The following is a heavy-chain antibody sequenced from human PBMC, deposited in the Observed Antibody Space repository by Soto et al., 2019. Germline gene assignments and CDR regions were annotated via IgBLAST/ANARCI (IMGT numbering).Heavy chain of an antibody. D-gene: IGHD3-10*01. CDR2: ISGSGGST. Sequence: GGSLRLSCAASGFTFSSYAMSWVRQAPGKGLEWVSVISGSGGSTYYADSVKGRFTISRDNSKNTLYLQMNSLRAEDTAVYYCAKAPDSMVRGINPTYYYYGMDVWGQGTTVTVSS. CDR3: AKAPDSMVRGINPTYYYYGMDV. CDR1: GFTFSSYA. V-gene: IGHV3-23*01. J-gene: IGHJ6*02.